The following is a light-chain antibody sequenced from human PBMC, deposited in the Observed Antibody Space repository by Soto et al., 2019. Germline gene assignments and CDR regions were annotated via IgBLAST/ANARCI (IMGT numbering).Light chain of an antibody. J-gene: IGKJ5*01. CDR2: GAS. CDR1: QSVSSDF. V-gene: IGKV3-20*01. Sequence: EIVLTQSPGILSLSPGERATLSCRASQSVSSDFLAWYQQKPGQATRLLIYGASTRATGIPDRFSGSGSETDFSLTISRLEPEDVALYYCQQYDTSPITFGQGTRLQIK. CDR3: QQYDTSPIT.